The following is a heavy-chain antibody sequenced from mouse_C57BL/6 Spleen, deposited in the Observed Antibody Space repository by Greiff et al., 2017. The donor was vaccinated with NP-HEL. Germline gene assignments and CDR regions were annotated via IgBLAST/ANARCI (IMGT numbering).Heavy chain of an antibody. CDR3: TRGSITTVPLNFAY. CDR2: IDPETGGT. CDR1: GYTFTDYE. V-gene: IGHV1-15*01. Sequence: VQVVESGAELVRPGASVTLSCKASGYTFTDYEMHWVKQTPVHGLEWIGAIDPETGGTAYNQKFKGKAILTADKSSSTAYMELRSLTSEDSAVYYCTRGSITTVPLNFAYWGQGTLVTVSA. J-gene: IGHJ3*01. D-gene: IGHD1-1*01.